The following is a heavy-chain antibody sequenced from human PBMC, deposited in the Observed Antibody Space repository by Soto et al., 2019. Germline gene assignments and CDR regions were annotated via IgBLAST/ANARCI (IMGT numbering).Heavy chain of an antibody. CDR3: TTGSWRELLYPLGY. D-gene: IGHD1-26*01. V-gene: IGHV3-15*07. CDR1: GFTFSNAW. J-gene: IGHJ4*02. Sequence: EVQLVESGGGLVKPGGSLRLSCAASGFTFSNAWMNWVRQAPGKGLEWVGRIKSKTDGGTTDYAAPVKGRFTISRDDSKNTLYLQMNSLKNEDTAVYYCTTGSWRELLYPLGYWGQGTLVTVSS. CDR2: IKSKTDGGTT.